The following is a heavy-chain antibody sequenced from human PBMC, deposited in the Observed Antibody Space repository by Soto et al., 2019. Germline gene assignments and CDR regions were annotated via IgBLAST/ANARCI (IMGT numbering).Heavy chain of an antibody. D-gene: IGHD5-12*01. CDR2: IYSGCST. J-gene: IGHJ4*02. CDR1: GFTVSSNY. V-gene: IGHV3-66*01. CDR3: ARDTQGSGYDYYFDY. Sequence: EVQLVESGGGLVQPGGSLRLSCAASGFTVSSNYMSWVRQAPGKGLEWVSVIYSGCSTYYADSVKGRFTISRDNSKNTLYLQMNSLRDEDTAVYYCARDTQGSGYDYYFDYWGQGTLVTVSS.